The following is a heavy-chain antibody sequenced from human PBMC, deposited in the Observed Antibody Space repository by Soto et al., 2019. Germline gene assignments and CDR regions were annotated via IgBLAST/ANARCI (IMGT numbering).Heavy chain of an antibody. CDR1: GYTFTGYY. CDR3: ARWEDSGSWVGYFDY. CDR2: INPNSGGT. Sequence: ASVKVSCKASGYTFTGYYMHWVRQAPGQGLEWMGWINPNSGGTNYAQKFQGWVTMTRDTSISTAYMELSRLRSDDTAVYYCARWEDSGSWVGYFDYWGQGTLVTVSS. J-gene: IGHJ4*02. D-gene: IGHD1-26*01. V-gene: IGHV1-2*04.